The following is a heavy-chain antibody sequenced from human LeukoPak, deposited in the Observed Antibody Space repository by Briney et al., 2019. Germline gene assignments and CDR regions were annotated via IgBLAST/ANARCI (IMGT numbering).Heavy chain of an antibody. V-gene: IGHV3-20*01. D-gene: IGHD6-19*01. J-gene: IGHJ4*02. CDR3: ARDGLQQWLSTPFDY. Sequence: GGSLRLSCAASGFTFDDYGMSWVRQAPGKGLEWVSGINWNGGSTGYADSVKGRFTISRDNAKNSLYLQMNSLRAEDTALYHCARDGLQQWLSTPFDYWGQGTLVTVSS. CDR1: GFTFDDYG. CDR2: INWNGGST.